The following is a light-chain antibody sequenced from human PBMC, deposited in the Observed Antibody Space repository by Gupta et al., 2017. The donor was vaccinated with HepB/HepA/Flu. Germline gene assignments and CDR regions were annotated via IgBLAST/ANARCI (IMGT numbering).Light chain of an antibody. CDR3: CTYAGSSTWV. CDR1: ISEVVSYNL. CDR2: EVS. Sequence: QSALSQLAAGAGSPGRAITISCTGTISEVVSYNLVYWYQQSPGKGPKLMIFEVSKRPSGVSTRFSGSKAGNTASLTISGRQEEDEADYYCCTYAGSSTWVFGGGTKLTVL. J-gene: IGLJ3*02. V-gene: IGLV2-23*02.